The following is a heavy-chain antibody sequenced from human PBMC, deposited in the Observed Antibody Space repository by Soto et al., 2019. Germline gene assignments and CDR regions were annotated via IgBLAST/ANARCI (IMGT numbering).Heavy chain of an antibody. CDR3: ARSVDSGSYYDYYYYGMDV. Sequence: GESLKISCKGSGYSFTSYWIGWVRQMPGKGLEWMGIIYPGDSDTRYSPSFQGQVTISADKSISTAYLQWGSLKASDTAMYYCARSVDSGSYYDYYYYGMDVWGQGTTVTVSS. D-gene: IGHD1-26*01. CDR1: GYSFTSYW. J-gene: IGHJ6*02. V-gene: IGHV5-51*01. CDR2: IYPGDSDT.